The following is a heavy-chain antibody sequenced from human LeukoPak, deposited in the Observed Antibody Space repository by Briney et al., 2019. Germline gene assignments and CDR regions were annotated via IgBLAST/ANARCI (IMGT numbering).Heavy chain of an antibody. V-gene: IGHV3-21*01. J-gene: IGHJ6*03. CDR1: GFTFSTYS. D-gene: IGHD4-17*01. CDR2: ISSSSSYI. Sequence: GGSLRLSCVASGFTFSTYSMNWIRQAPGKGLEWVSSISSSSSYIYYADSVKGRFTISRDNAKNSLYLQMNSLRAEDTAVYYCARAYGRYYYYYMDVWGKGTTVTVSS. CDR3: ARAYGRYYYYYMDV.